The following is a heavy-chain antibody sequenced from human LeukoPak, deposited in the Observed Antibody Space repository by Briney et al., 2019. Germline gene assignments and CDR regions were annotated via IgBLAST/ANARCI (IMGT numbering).Heavy chain of an antibody. J-gene: IGHJ4*02. Sequence: GGSLRLSCAASGFTFSSYAMNWVRQAPGKGLEWVSGISRSADNTCYTDSVKGRFTISRDNSKNTLYSQMSSLRAEDTAVYYCAKDLGNSFGYENVFDYWGQGTLVTVSS. V-gene: IGHV3-23*01. CDR2: ISRSADNT. CDR3: AKDLGNSFGYENVFDY. CDR1: GFTFSSYA. D-gene: IGHD5-18*01.